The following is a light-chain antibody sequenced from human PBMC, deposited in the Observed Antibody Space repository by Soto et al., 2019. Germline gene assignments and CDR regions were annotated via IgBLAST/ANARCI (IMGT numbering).Light chain of an antibody. CDR2: GAS. CDR1: QSVSSN. Sequence: EIVMTQSPATLSVSPGERATLSCRASQSVSSNLAWYQQKPGQAPRLLIYGASTRATGIPARFSGSGSGTEFTLTISRLEPEDFAVYYCQHYSSSPRSWTFGQGTKVEIK. J-gene: IGKJ1*01. V-gene: IGKV3-15*01. CDR3: QHYSSSPRSWT.